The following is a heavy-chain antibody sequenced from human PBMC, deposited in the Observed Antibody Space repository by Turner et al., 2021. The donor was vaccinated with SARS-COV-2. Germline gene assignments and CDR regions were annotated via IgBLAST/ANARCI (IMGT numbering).Heavy chain of an antibody. CDR3: AKVRRFAFDI. V-gene: IGHV3-9*01. CDR2: ISWNSGSI. CDR1: GFTFDDYA. J-gene: IGHJ3*02. Sequence: EVQLVESGGGLVQPGRSLRLSCAASGFTFDDYAMHWVRQAPGKGLEWVSGISWNSGSIGYADSVKGRFTISRDNAKNSLYLQMNSLRAEDTALYYCAKVRRFAFDIWGQVTMVTVSS.